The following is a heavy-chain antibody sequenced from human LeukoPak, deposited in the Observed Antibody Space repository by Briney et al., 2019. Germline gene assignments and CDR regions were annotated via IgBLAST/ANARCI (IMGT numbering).Heavy chain of an antibody. CDR2: IYHDGNT. D-gene: IGHD3-10*01. CDR3: ASSRPYGSGSYYNQGY. CDR1: GGSFSSYY. V-gene: IGHV4-34*01. Sequence: SETLSLTCAVYGGSFSSYYWSWIRQPPGKGLEWIAEIYHDGNTNYNPSLKSRVTISVDTSNNHFSLKLSSVTAADTAVYYCASSRPYGSGSYYNQGYWGQGTLVTVSS. J-gene: IGHJ4*02.